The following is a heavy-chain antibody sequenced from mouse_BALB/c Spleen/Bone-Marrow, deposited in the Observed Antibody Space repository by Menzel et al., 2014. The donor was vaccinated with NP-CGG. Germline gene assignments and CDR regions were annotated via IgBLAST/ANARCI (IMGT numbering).Heavy chain of an antibody. V-gene: IGHV5-9-3*01. D-gene: IGHD2-2*01. J-gene: IGHJ3*01. CDR1: GFTFSSYA. CDR2: ISSGGNCT. Sequence: EVQLQQSGGGLVKPGGSLQLSCAASGFTFSSYAMSWVRQTPEKRLEWVATISSGGNCTYYPDNVKGRFSISRDNAKNTLYLQMSSLRSEDTAVYYCARHGGYDAGAWFAYWGQGTLITVSA. CDR3: ARHGGYDAGAWFAY.